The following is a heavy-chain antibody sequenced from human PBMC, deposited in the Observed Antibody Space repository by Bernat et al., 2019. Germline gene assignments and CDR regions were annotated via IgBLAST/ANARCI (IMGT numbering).Heavy chain of an antibody. CDR1: GYSFTSYW. CDR3: ARGGIAVAGGEWYCYGMDV. V-gene: IGHV5-10-1*03. J-gene: IGHJ6*02. D-gene: IGHD6-19*01. CDR2: IDPSDSYT. Sequence: EVQLVQSGAEVKKPGESLRISCKGSGYSFTSYWISRVRQMPGKGLEWMGRIDPSDSYTNYSPSFQGHVNISADTSISTACLQWSSLKASDTAMYYCARGGIAVAGGEWYCYGMDVWGQGTTVTVSS.